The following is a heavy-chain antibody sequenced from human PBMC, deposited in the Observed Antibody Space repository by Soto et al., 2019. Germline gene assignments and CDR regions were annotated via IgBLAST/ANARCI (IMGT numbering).Heavy chain of an antibody. CDR3: ASGGKIWGSGWELTTFDY. Sequence: QVQLVQSGAEVKKPVSSVKVSCKASGGTFSSYAISWVRQAPGQGLEWMGGIIPIFGTANYAQKFQVRVTITADKSTSTAYMELSSLRSEDTAVYYCASGGKIWGSGWELTTFDYWVQGTLVTVSS. D-gene: IGHD6-19*01. J-gene: IGHJ4*02. V-gene: IGHV1-69*06. CDR1: GGTFSSYA. CDR2: IIPIFGTA.